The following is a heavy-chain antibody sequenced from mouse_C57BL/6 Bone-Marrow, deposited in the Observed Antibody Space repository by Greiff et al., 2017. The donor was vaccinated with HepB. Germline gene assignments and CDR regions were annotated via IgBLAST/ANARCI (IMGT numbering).Heavy chain of an antibody. J-gene: IGHJ2*01. CDR2: INPSTGGT. CDR3: ARSPPYYFDY. Sequence: EVQVVESGPELVKPGASVKISCKASGYSFTGYYMNWVKQSPEKSLEWIGEINPSTGGTTYNQKFKAKATLTVDKSSSTAYMQLKSLTSEDSAVYYCARSPPYYFDYWGQGTTLTVSS. CDR1: GYSFTGYY. V-gene: IGHV1-42*01.